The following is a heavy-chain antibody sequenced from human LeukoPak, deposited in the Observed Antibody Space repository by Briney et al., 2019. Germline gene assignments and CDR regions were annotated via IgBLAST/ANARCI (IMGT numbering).Heavy chain of an antibody. D-gene: IGHD6-13*01. Sequence: SETLSLTCTVSGGSISSGSYYWSWIRQPAGKGLEWIGSIYYSGSTYYNPSLKSRVTISVDTSKNQFSLKLSSVTAADTAVYYCARGISSSWYTLDGSYRYDYWGQGTLVTVSS. J-gene: IGHJ4*02. CDR2: IYYSGST. V-gene: IGHV4-39*07. CDR1: GGSISSGSYY. CDR3: ARGISSSWYTLDGSYRYDY.